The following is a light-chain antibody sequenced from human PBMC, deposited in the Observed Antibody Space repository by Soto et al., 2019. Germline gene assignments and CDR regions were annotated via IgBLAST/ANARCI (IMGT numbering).Light chain of an antibody. J-gene: IGKJ1*01. V-gene: IGKV1-27*01. CDR3: QKDDSFPWT. CDR2: AAS. Sequence: DIEMTQSPSSLSSSVGDRVTITCRASQGISNYLAWYQQRPGKVPKLLIYAASTWQSGVPSRFSGSGSGTDFTLTISSLQPEDVATYYWQKDDSFPWTFGQGTEVEIK. CDR1: QGISNY.